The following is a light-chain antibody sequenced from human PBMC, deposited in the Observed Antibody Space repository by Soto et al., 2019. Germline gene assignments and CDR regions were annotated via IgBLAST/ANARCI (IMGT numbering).Light chain of an antibody. V-gene: IGKV3-20*01. J-gene: IGKJ1*01. CDR2: GAS. CDR1: QSVRSNY. CDR3: HQYHTSPLM. Sequence: EIVLTQSPGTLSLSPGERATLACRASQSVRSNYLAWYQQKPGQAPRLLIYGASTRATGVPDRFSDSGSGTDFTLTISRLEPEDLAVYYCHQYHTSPLMFGQGTKVDIK.